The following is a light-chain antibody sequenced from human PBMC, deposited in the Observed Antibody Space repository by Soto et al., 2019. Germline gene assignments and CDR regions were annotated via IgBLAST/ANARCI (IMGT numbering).Light chain of an antibody. CDR1: QGISSY. J-gene: IGKJ4*01. CDR2: AAS. V-gene: IGKV1-8*01. Sequence: AIRMTQSPSSFSASTGDRVTITCRASQGISSYLAWYQQKPGNAPKLLIYAASTLQSGVPSRFSGSGSGTDFTLTISCLQSEDFATYYCQQYYSYPLTCGGGTKVEIK. CDR3: QQYYSYPLT.